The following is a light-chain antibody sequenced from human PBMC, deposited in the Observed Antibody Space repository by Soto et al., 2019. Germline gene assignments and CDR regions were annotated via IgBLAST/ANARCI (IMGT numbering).Light chain of an antibody. CDR2: DVS. J-gene: IGLJ3*02. V-gene: IGLV2-11*01. CDR1: SSDVGGYNY. CDR3: CSSAGSYTSV. Sequence: QSVLTQPRSVSGSPGQSVTIPCTGTSSDVGGYNYVSWYQQHPGKAPKLMIYDVSKRPSGVPDRFSGSKSGNTASLTISGLQAEDEAHYYCCSSAGSYTSVFGGGTKLTVL.